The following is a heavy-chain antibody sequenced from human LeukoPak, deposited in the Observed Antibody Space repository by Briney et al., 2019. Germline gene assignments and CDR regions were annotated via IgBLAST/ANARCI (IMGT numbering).Heavy chain of an antibody. CDR2: FDPEDGET. CDR1: GYTLTELS. CDR3: ATTLRFLEWSHDAFDI. V-gene: IGHV1-24*01. J-gene: IGHJ3*02. D-gene: IGHD3-3*01. Sequence: GASVKVSCKVSGYTLTELSMHWVRQAPGKGLEWMGGFDPEDGETIYAQKFQGRVTMTEDTSTDTAYMELSSLRSEDTAVYYCATTLRFLEWSHDAFDIWGQGTMVTVSS.